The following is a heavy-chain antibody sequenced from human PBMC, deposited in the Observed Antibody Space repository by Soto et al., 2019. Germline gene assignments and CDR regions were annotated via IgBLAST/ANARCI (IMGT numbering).Heavy chain of an antibody. V-gene: IGHV1-69*13. CDR3: ARAHRITGEWYMDV. D-gene: IGHD7-27*01. Sequence: ASVKVSCKASGGTFSSYAISWVRQAPGQGLEWMGGIIPIFGTANYAQKFQGRVTITADESTSTAYMELSSLRSEDTAVYYCARAHRITGEWYMDVWGKGATVTVSS. CDR2: IIPIFGTA. CDR1: GGTFSSYA. J-gene: IGHJ6*03.